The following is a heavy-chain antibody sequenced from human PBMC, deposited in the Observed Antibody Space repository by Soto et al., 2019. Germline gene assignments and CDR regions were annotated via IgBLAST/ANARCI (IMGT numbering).Heavy chain of an antibody. V-gene: IGHV4-31*03. Sequence: TLSLTCTVSGGSISSGGYYWSWIRQHPGRGLEWIGYIYYNGNTYYNPSLKSRVTVSVDTSKNQFSLNVRSVTAADTAVYYCARCSLVVIPVPGFDPWGQGTLVTVSS. CDR1: GGSISSGGYY. CDR2: IYYNGNT. CDR3: ARCSLVVIPVPGFDP. D-gene: IGHD2-15*01. J-gene: IGHJ5*02.